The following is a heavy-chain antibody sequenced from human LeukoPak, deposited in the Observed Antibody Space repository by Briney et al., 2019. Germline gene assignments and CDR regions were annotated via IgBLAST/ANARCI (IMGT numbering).Heavy chain of an antibody. Sequence: SETLSLTCTVSGDSISSRNYYWAWIRQPPGRGLEWIGSIYYSGSTFYNPFLKSRVTISLHMSKNLFSLKLSSVTAADTAVYYCARGLGRIQLWLGYWGQGTLVTVSS. D-gene: IGHD5-18*01. CDR3: ARGLGRIQLWLGY. V-gene: IGHV4-39*01. CDR2: IYYSGST. J-gene: IGHJ4*02. CDR1: GDSISSRNYY.